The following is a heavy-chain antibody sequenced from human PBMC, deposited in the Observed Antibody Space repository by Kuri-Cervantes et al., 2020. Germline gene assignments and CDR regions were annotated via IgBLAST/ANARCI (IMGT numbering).Heavy chain of an antibody. D-gene: IGHD3-3*01. CDR2: ISDSARTI. V-gene: IGHV3-11*04. CDR3: ARGIVKPRDYDFWSGYQTLLDY. J-gene: IGHJ4*02. Sequence: GESLKISCAASGFDFSDNYMSWIRQAPRKGLEWVSYISDSARTIYYTDSVKGRFTISRDNAKNSVYLQMNSLRAEDTAVYYCARGIVKPRDYDFWSGYQTLLDYWGQGTLVTVSS. CDR1: GFDFSDNY.